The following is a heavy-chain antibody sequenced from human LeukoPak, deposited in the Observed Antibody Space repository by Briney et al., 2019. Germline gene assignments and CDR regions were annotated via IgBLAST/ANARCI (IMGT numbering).Heavy chain of an antibody. D-gene: IGHD6-13*01. V-gene: IGHV1-8*03. Sequence: GASVKVTCKASGYTFTSYDINWVRQATGQGLEWMGWMNPNSGNTGYAQKFQGRVTITRNTSISTAYMELSSLRSEDTAVYYCARGKYSSSWYDYWGQGTLVTVSS. J-gene: IGHJ4*02. CDR1: GYTFTSYD. CDR3: ARGKYSSSWYDY. CDR2: MNPNSGNT.